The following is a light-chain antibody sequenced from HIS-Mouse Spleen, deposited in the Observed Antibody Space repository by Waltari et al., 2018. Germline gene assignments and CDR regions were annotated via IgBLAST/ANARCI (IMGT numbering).Light chain of an antibody. J-gene: IGKJ2*01. Sequence: DIQMTQSPSSLSASVGARCTITCRASQSISSYLNWYQQKPGKAPKLLIYAASSLQSGVPSRFSGSGSGTDFTLTISSLQPEDFATYYCQQSYSKGYTFGQGTKLEIK. CDR1: QSISSY. CDR2: AAS. V-gene: IGKV1-39*01. CDR3: QQSYSKGYT.